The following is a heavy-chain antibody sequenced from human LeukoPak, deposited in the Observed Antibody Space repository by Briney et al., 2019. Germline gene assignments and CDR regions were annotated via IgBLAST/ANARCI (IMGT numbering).Heavy chain of an antibody. D-gene: IGHD5-24*01. V-gene: IGHV4-59*08. CDR3: ARLGLYDGYTHDS. CDR1: GASVTGTY. J-gene: IGHJ4*02. CDR2: TYYGGTT. Sequence: SETLSLTCSVSGASVTGTYWSWVRQTPEKGLEWIAYTYYGGTTEYNPSLKSRATISVDTSKNHFSLDLRSVTAADTAVYFCARLGLYDGYTHDSWGQGTLVTVSS.